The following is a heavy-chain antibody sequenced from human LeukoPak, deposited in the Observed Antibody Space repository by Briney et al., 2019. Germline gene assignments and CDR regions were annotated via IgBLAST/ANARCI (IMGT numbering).Heavy chain of an antibody. CDR2: ISISSNYI. J-gene: IGHJ6*04. CDR1: GFTFSRYS. Sequence: GGSLRLSCEASGFTFSRYSMNWVRQAPGKGLEWVSSISISSNYIYYADSVKGRFTISRDNAKNSLYLQMNSLRAEDTAVYYCARDLDVDIVGMDVWGKGTTVTISS. CDR3: ARDLDVDIVGMDV. D-gene: IGHD5-12*01. V-gene: IGHV3-21*01.